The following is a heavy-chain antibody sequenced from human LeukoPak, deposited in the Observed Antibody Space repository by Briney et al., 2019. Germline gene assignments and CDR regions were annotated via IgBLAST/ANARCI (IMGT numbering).Heavy chain of an antibody. D-gene: IGHD4-23*01. Sequence: PGGSLRLSCAASGFTFSSYAMSWVRQAPGKGLEWVSAISGSGGSTYYADSVKGRFTTSRDNSKNTLYLQMNSLRAEDTAVYYCAKIPSSVGFYYYYYMDVWGKGTTVTVSS. V-gene: IGHV3-23*01. CDR2: ISGSGGST. J-gene: IGHJ6*03. CDR1: GFTFSSYA. CDR3: AKIPSSVGFYYYYYMDV.